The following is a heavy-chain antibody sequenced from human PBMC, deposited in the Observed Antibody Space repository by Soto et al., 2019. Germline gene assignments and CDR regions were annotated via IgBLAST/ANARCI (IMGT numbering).Heavy chain of an antibody. CDR2: RSYDEKNK. CDR3: AKGGSSYANPLDD. Sequence: PGGTLRLSCTASGFTISFCGFHWGRQPPGKGREWLAVRSYDEKNKFYSDSVLGRFTISTDDSKNTLSLLMITLITDATAAYYFAKGGSSYANPLDDWGQGTLVTVSS. D-gene: IGHD6-6*01. J-gene: IGHJ4*02. V-gene: IGHV3-30*18. CDR1: GFTISFCG.